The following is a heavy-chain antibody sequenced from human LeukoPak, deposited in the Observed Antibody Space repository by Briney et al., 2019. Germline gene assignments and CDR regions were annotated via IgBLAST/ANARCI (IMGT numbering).Heavy chain of an antibody. CDR3: ARGRVTAMDV. D-gene: IGHD2-21*02. V-gene: IGHV1-8*01. J-gene: IGHJ6*02. CDR2: MNPNSGNT. CDR1: GYTCTSYD. Sequence: GASVKDSCKASGYTCTSYDINWVRQATGQGLEWMGWMNPNSGNTGYAQKFRGRVTMTRNTSISTAYMELSSLRSEDTAVYYCARGRVTAMDVWGQGTTVTVSS.